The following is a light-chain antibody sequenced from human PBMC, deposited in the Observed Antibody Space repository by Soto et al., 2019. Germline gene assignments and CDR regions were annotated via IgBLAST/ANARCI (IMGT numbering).Light chain of an antibody. V-gene: IGKV1-39*01. CDR1: QTISTY. J-gene: IGKJ2*01. CDR2: DAS. Sequence: DIQMTQSPSSLSASVGDRVMITCRASQTISTYLNWYQQKPGTAPKLLIYDASTLQSGVPSRFSGSGSGTDFTLTISNLQPEDFATFYCQQSFSRPMYPFGQGTKVDIK. CDR3: QQSFSRPMYP.